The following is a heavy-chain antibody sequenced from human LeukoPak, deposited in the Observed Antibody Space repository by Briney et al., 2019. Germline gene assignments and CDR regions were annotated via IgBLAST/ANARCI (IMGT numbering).Heavy chain of an antibody. CDR2: INHSGST. Sequence: SETLSLTCAVYGGSFSGYYWSWIRQPPGKGPEWIGEINHSGSTNYNPSLKSRVTISVDTSKNQFSLKLSSVTAADTAVYYCARVRDFWSGYHAFDIWGQGTMVTVSS. CDR3: ARVRDFWSGYHAFDI. D-gene: IGHD3-3*01. CDR1: GGSFSGYY. J-gene: IGHJ3*02. V-gene: IGHV4-34*01.